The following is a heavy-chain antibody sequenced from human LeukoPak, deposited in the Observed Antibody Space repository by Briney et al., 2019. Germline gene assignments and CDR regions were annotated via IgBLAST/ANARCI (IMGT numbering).Heavy chain of an antibody. CDR1: GFTFDDYG. D-gene: IGHD3-3*01. V-gene: IGHV3-20*04. Sequence: GGSLRLSCAASGFTFDDYGMSWVRQAPGKGLEWVSGINWNGGSTGYVDSVKGRFTISRDNAKNSLYLQVNSLRAEDTALYYCARLYDFWSGSQRDQLPYYYMDVWGKGTTVTVSS. J-gene: IGHJ6*03. CDR2: INWNGGST. CDR3: ARLYDFWSGSQRDQLPYYYMDV.